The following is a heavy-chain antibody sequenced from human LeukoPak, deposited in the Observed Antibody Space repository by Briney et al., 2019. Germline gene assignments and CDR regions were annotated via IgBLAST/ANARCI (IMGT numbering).Heavy chain of an antibody. V-gene: IGHV1-2*02. CDR2: INPNSGGT. D-gene: IGHD2-2*01. CDR1: GYTFTGYY. CDR3: AWEGYCSSTSCYG. J-gene: IGHJ4*02. Sequence: GASVKVSCKASGYTFTGYYMHWVRQAPGQGLEWMGWINPNSGGTNYAQKFQGRVTMTRDTSISTAYMELSRLRSDDTAVHYCAWEGYCSSTSCYGWGQGTLVTVSS.